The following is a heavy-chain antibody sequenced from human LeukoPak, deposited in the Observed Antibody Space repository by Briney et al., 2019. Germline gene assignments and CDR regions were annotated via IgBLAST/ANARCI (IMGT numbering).Heavy chain of an antibody. Sequence: GGSLRLSCAASGWTFSSYAMSWVRQAPGKGLEWVSAISGSGGSTYYADSVKCRFAISRYNSKHTLYLQMNSLRPEDTAVYYCAKERHTAMVRGYFDYWGQGTLVTVSS. CDR2: ISGSGGST. D-gene: IGHD5-18*01. CDR3: AKERHTAMVRGYFDY. J-gene: IGHJ4*02. V-gene: IGHV3-23*01. CDR1: GWTFSSYA.